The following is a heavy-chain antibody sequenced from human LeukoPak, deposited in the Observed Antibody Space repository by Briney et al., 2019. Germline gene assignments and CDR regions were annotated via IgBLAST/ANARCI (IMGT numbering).Heavy chain of an antibody. J-gene: IGHJ5*02. CDR1: GGSISSGGYY. V-gene: IGHV4-31*03. CDR3: ARGSYPAADWFDP. CDR2: IYYSGST. Sequence: PSQTLSLTCTVSGGSISSGGYYWSWIRQHPGKGLEWIGYIYYSGSTYYNPSLKSRVTISVDTSKNQFSLKLSSVTAADTAVYYCARGSYPAADWFDPWGQGTLVTVSS. D-gene: IGHD6-13*01.